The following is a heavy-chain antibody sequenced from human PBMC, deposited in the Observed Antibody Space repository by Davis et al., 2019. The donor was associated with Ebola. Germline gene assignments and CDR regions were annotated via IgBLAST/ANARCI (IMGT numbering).Heavy chain of an antibody. CDR2: INSDGSST. CDR1: GFTFSSYW. Sequence: GESLKISCAASGFTFSSYWMHWVRQAPGKGLVWVSRINSDGSSTSYADSVKGRFTISRDNAKNTLYLQMNSLRVEDTAVYHCARNPGGANGMDVWGQGTTVTVSS. J-gene: IGHJ6*02. D-gene: IGHD1-26*01. CDR3: ARNPGGANGMDV. V-gene: IGHV3-74*01.